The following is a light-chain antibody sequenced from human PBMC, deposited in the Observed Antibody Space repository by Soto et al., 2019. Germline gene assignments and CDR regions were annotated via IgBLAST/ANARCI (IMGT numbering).Light chain of an antibody. CDR1: QSVSSH. V-gene: IGKV3-11*01. Sequence: EIVLTQSPATLSLSPGERATHSCRASQSVSSHLAWYQQKPGQAPRLLIYEASNRATGIPARFSGSGSGTDFTLTISSLEPEDFAVYYCQQRSDWPLTFGQGTRLEIK. CDR3: QQRSDWPLT. CDR2: EAS. J-gene: IGKJ5*01.